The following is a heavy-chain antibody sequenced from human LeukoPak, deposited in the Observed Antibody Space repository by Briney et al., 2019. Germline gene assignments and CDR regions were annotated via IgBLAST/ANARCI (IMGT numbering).Heavy chain of an antibody. Sequence: SETLSLTCTVSGGSISSSPYYWGWVRQPPGKGPEWIGSISYSGSIHYNPSLKSRVTISVDTSKNHFSLRLSSVTAADTAVYYCATLEIGDYYCDYWGEGTLVTVSS. CDR2: ISYSGSI. CDR3: ATLEIGDYYCDY. D-gene: IGHD3-16*01. J-gene: IGHJ4*02. CDR1: GGSISSSPYY. V-gene: IGHV4-39*01.